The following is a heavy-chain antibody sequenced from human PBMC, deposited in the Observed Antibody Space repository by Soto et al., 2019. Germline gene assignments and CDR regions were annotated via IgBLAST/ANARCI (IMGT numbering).Heavy chain of an antibody. CDR2: ISGSGGST. CDR3: EKIAAAGDAFYI. J-gene: IGHJ3*02. CDR1: GFTFSSYA. Sequence: EVQLLESGGGLVQPGGSLRLSCAASGFTFSSYAMSWVRQAPGKGLEWVSAISGSGGSTYYADSVKGRFTISRDNSKNTLCLQMNSLRAEATAVYYCEKIAAAGDAFYIWGQGTMVTVSS. D-gene: IGHD6-13*01. V-gene: IGHV3-23*01.